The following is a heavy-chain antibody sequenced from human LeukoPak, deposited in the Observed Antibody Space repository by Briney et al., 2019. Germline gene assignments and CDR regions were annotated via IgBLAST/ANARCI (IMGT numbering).Heavy chain of an antibody. D-gene: IGHD2-21*01. CDR1: GGTFSSYA. V-gene: IGHV1-69*13. Sequence: SVKVSCKASGGTFSSYAISWVRQAPGQGLEWMGGIIPIFGTASYAQKFQGRVTITADESTSAAYMELSSLRSEDTAVYYCARDSSEFRSLIPHWGQGTLVTVSS. J-gene: IGHJ1*01. CDR3: ARDSSEFRSLIPH. CDR2: IIPIFGTA.